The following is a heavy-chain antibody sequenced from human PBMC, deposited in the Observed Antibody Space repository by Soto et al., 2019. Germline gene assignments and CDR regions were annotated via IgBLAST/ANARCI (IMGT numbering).Heavy chain of an antibody. CDR3: AKMYRGYSGYIQS. V-gene: IGHV1-18*04. CDR1: GYTFTTYG. Sequence: GASVKVSCKASGYTFTTYGINWVRQAPGQGLEWVGWISAYNGITRYSEKLQGRVTMTTDTSTSTAYMDLRSLTSDDTAVYYCAKMYRGYSGYIQSWGQGTLVTVSS. J-gene: IGHJ5*02. CDR2: ISAYNGIT. D-gene: IGHD5-12*01.